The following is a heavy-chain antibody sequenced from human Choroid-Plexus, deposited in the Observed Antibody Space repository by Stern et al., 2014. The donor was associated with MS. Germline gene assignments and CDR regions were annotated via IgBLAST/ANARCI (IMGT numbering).Heavy chain of an antibody. CDR3: ARDQRGITIFGVVTDYYYLGMDV. J-gene: IGHJ6*02. D-gene: IGHD3-3*01. V-gene: IGHV1-2*02. CDR2: INPNTGGT. Sequence: QMQLVQSGAEVKKPGASVKVSCKTSGYIFTGYYIHWVRQAPGKGLEWMAWINPNTGGTKYAQKVQGRGTMSRDTSISTAYVELSSLTSDDTAVYYCARDQRGITIFGVVTDYYYLGMDVWGQGTTVTVSS. CDR1: GYIFTGYY.